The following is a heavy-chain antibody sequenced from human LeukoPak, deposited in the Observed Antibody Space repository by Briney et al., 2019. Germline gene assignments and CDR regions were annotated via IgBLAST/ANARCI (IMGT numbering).Heavy chain of an antibody. CDR1: GFSFDDYA. J-gene: IGHJ3*02. Sequence: PGGSLRLSCAASGFSFDDYAMHWVRQAPSKGLESISGISWDSAAIGYAYSVRGRFTLSRDNAKNSLFLQMSSLRVEDTAFYYCTKRARMGIAAAGDGFHIWGQGTMVTVSS. V-gene: IGHV3-9*01. D-gene: IGHD6-13*01. CDR3: TKRARMGIAAAGDGFHI. CDR2: ISWDSAAI.